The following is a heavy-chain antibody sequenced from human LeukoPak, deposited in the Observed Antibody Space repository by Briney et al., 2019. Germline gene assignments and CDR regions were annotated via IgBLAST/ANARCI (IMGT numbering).Heavy chain of an antibody. CDR2: ISAYNGNT. Sequence: ASVKVSCKASGYTFTSYGISWVRQAPGQGLEWMGWISAYNGNTNYAQKLQGRVTMTTDTSTSTACMELRSLRSDDTAVYYCARGYCSGGSCYSFRQYYFDYWGQGTLVTVSS. CDR3: ARGYCSGGSCYSFRQYYFDY. J-gene: IGHJ4*02. D-gene: IGHD2-15*01. CDR1: GYTFTSYG. V-gene: IGHV1-18*01.